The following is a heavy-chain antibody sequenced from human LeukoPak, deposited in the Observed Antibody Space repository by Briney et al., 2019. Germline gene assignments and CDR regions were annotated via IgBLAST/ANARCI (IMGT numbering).Heavy chain of an antibody. CDR3: ARGAEYYYDSSGYYYRWGFDY. Sequence: HPGGSLRLSCAASGFTFSSYEMNWVRQAPGKGLEWVSYISSSGSTIYYADSVKGRFTISRDNAKNSLYLQINSLRAEDTAVYYCARGAEYYYDSSGYYYRWGFDYWGQGTLVTVSS. CDR1: GFTFSSYE. J-gene: IGHJ4*02. CDR2: ISSSGSTI. V-gene: IGHV3-48*03. D-gene: IGHD3-22*01.